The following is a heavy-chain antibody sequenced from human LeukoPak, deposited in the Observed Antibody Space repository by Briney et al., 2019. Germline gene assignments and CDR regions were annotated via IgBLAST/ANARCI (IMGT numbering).Heavy chain of an antibody. CDR2: IYYSGST. J-gene: IGHJ4*02. D-gene: IGHD6-19*01. Sequence: SETLSLTCTVSGGSISSYYWSWIRQPPGKGLEWIGYIYYSGSTNYNPSLKSRVTISVDTSKNQFSLKLSSVTAADPAVYYCARAVIAVAGDYFDYWGQGTLVTVSS. V-gene: IGHV4-59*01. CDR3: ARAVIAVAGDYFDY. CDR1: GGSISSYY.